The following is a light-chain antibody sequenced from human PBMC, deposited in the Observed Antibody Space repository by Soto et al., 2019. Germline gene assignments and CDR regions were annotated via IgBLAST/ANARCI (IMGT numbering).Light chain of an antibody. CDR1: QSLRATY. CDR3: QQYVTSPRT. CDR2: GAS. V-gene: IGKV3-20*01. J-gene: IGKJ1*01. Sequence: EVVLTQSPDTLSLSPGETATLSCRASQSLRATYVAWYQQRPGQAPRLLIYGASFRATGIPARFSGRGSGTDFTLSISRLEPEDFAVYYCQQYVTSPRTFGQGTKVEIK.